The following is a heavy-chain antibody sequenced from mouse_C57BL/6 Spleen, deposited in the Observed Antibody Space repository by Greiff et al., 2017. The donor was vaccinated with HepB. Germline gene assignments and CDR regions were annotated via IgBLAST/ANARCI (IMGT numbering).Heavy chain of an antibody. J-gene: IGHJ1*03. V-gene: IGHV14-4*01. Sequence: EVKLMESGAELVRPGASVKLSCTASGFNIKDDYMHWVKQRPEQGLEWIGWIDPENGDTEYASKFQGKATITADTSSNTAYLQLSSLTSEDTAVYYCTTGYGSSYGYFDVWGTGTTVAVSS. CDR2: IDPENGDT. CDR1: GFNIKDDY. CDR3: TTGYGSSYGYFDV. D-gene: IGHD1-1*01.